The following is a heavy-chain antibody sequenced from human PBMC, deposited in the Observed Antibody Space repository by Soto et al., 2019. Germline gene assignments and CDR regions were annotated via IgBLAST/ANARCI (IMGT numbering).Heavy chain of an antibody. CDR2: ISSSRRDI. CDR3: VFFFQAEDGIRDVRSVSAFLLNRSSDL. V-gene: IGHV3-21*01. Sequence: KELEWVSSISSSRRDIYYAESVKGRFTISRDNAKNSLYLQMNSLRAEDRAVYYCVFFFQAEDGIRDVRSVSAFLLNRSSDL. D-gene: IGHD3-10*02. J-gene: IGHJ2*01.